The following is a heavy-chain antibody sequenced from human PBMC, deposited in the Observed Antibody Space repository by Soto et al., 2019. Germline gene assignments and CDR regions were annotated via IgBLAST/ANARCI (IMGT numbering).Heavy chain of an antibody. D-gene: IGHD2-2*01. V-gene: IGHV4-4*02. J-gene: IGHJ3*02. CDR3: ARHPSSSYCSSTSCNHDAFDI. Sequence: PSETLSLTCDVSRGSISSSDCWSWVRQPPGKGLEWIGGIYYSGSTNYNPSLKSRVTISVDTSKNQFSLKLSSVTAADTAVYYCARHPSSSYCSSTSCNHDAFDIWGQGTMVTVSS. CDR1: RGSISSSDC. CDR2: IYYSGST.